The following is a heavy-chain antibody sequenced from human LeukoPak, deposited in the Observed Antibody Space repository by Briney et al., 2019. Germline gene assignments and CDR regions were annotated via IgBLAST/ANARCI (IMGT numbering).Heavy chain of an antibody. CDR1: GGSISTYD. D-gene: IGHD3-10*01. V-gene: IGHV4-59*08. CDR3: SRRWGNGYYGSGSYEFDP. CDR2: IYYSGST. J-gene: IGHJ5*02. Sequence: SETLSLTCTVSGGSISTYDWSWIRQPPGKGLEWVGYIYYSGSTNYNPSLKSRVTISVNTSKNQFSLKLSSVTAADTAVYYCSRRWGNGYYGSGSYEFDPWGQGTPVTVSS.